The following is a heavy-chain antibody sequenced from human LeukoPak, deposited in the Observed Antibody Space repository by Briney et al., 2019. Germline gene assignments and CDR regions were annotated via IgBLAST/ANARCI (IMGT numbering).Heavy chain of an antibody. Sequence: PGGSLRLSCAASGFTVSSNYMSWVRQAPGKGLEWXXXXYSGGSTXYADSVXXRFTISRDNSKNTLYLPMNSLRAEDTAVYYCARVTGQQLASNYYFDYWGQGTLVTVSS. J-gene: IGHJ4*02. CDR1: GFTVSSNY. V-gene: IGHV3-53*01. CDR3: ARVTGQQLASNYYFDY. D-gene: IGHD6-13*01. CDR2: XYSGGST.